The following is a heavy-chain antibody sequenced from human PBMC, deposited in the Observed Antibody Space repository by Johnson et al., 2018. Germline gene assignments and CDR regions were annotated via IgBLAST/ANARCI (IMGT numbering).Heavy chain of an antibody. CDR3: AAGDNTYGMEV. J-gene: IGHJ6*02. D-gene: IGHD1-1*01. Sequence: QLVQSGPEVKKPGTSVKVSCKASGFTFTSSAVQWVRQARGQRLEWIGWIVVGRGNTNYAQKFQERVTITRDMSTSTAYMELSSLRSEDTAVDYCAAGDNTYGMEVWGQGTTVTVSS. CDR1: GFTFTSSA. V-gene: IGHV1-58*01. CDR2: IVVGRGNT.